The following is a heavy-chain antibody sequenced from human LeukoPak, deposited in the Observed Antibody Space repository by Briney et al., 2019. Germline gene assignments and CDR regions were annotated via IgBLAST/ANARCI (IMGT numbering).Heavy chain of an antibody. CDR3: ARRTGYCSGGSCYQNNWFDP. Sequence: PGGSLRLSCAASGFTFSSYWMSWVRQAPGKGLEWVANIKQDGSEKYYVDSVKGRFTISRDNAKNSLYLQMNSLRAEDTAVYYCARRTGYCSGGSCYQNNWFDPWGQGTLVTVSS. J-gene: IGHJ5*02. CDR1: GFTFSSYW. V-gene: IGHV3-7*01. CDR2: IKQDGSEK. D-gene: IGHD2-15*01.